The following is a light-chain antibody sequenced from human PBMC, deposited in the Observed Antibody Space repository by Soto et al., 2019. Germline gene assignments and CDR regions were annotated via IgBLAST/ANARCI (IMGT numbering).Light chain of an antibody. CDR1: SSNIGAGYD. J-gene: IGLJ3*02. Sequence: QAVVTQPPSVSGAPGQRVTISCTGSSSNIGAGYDVHWYQQLPGTAPKLLIYGNTNRPSGVPDRFSASKSGTSASLAITGLQAEDEADYYCQSYDSSLRGVFGGGTKVTVL. CDR2: GNT. CDR3: QSYDSSLRGV. V-gene: IGLV1-40*01.